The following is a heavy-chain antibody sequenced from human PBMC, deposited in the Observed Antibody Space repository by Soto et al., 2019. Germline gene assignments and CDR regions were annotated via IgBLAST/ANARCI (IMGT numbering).Heavy chain of an antibody. CDR3: VKGLYVWGVTGDY. CDR2: ITATDGST. CDR1: GFPFSDYA. Sequence: EVQLLESGGGVAQPGGSLRVSCVASGFPFSDYAMSWVRQAPGKGLEWVSIITATDGSTYYADSVKGRFTISRDDAKNTLHLQMNSLRVEDTAVYYCVKGLYVWGVTGDYWGQGTLVTVSS. D-gene: IGHD3-10*02. J-gene: IGHJ4*02. V-gene: IGHV3-23*01.